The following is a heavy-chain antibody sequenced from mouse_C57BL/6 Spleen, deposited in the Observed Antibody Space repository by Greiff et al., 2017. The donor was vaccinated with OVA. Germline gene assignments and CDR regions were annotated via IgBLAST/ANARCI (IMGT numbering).Heavy chain of an antibody. Sequence: EVQLQQSGPELVKPGASVKMSCKASGYTFTDYYMHWVKQSHGKSLEWIGYINPNNGGTSYNQKFKGKATLTVNKSSSTAYMELHSLTSEDSAVYYCARSDDYDNGYFDFWGKGTTLTVSS. CDR2: INPNNGGT. D-gene: IGHD2-4*01. CDR3: ARSDDYDNGYFDF. J-gene: IGHJ2*01. V-gene: IGHV1-22*01. CDR1: GYTFTDYY.